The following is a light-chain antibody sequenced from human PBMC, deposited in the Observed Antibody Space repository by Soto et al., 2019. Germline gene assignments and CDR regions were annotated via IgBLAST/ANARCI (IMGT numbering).Light chain of an antibody. Sequence: DIKMTQSPSSLSASVGDRVTISCQASQDISNSLNWYQQKPGKAPELLIYDAYNLETGVPSRFTGSGTGTDFTLTINSLQPEDIATYYCQHYNNLPPTFGPGTNVDVK. CDR1: QDISNS. CDR3: QHYNNLPPT. J-gene: IGKJ3*01. CDR2: DAY. V-gene: IGKV1-33*01.